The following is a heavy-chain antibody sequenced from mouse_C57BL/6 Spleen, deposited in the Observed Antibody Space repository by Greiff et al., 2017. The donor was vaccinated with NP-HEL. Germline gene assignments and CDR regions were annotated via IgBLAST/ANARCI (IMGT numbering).Heavy chain of an antibody. J-gene: IGHJ1*03. CDR1: GYTFTDYN. D-gene: IGHD2-12*01. Sequence: EVQLRQSGPELVKPGASVKMSCKASGYTFTDYNMHWVKQSHGKSLEWIGYINPNNGGTSYNQKFKGKATLTVNKSSSTAYMELRSLTSEDSAVYYCARYLLDYSYWYFDVWGTGTTVTVSS. CDR2: INPNNGGT. CDR3: ARYLLDYSYWYFDV. V-gene: IGHV1-22*01.